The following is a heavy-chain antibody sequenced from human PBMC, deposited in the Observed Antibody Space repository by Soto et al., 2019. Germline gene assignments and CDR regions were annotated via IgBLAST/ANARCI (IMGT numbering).Heavy chain of an antibody. CDR2: IYWDDDK. J-gene: IGHJ4*02. CDR3: ALLRGIYSNHDS. Sequence: QITLKESGPTLVKPTQTLTLTCTFSGFALSTSGVGVGWIRQPPGKALEWLTLIYWDDDKRYNPSLKTRLTITKDTSTNQVVLTMTNVDPVDTATYYCALLRGIYSNHDSWGPGTLVTVSS. D-gene: IGHD4-4*01. V-gene: IGHV2-5*02. CDR1: GFALSTSGVG.